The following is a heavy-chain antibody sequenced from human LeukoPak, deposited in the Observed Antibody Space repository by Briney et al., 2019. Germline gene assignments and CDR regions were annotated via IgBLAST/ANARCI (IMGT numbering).Heavy chain of an antibody. CDR2: IYPGDSDT. Sequence: GESLKISCKGSGYSFTSYWIGWVRQMPGKGLEWMGIIYPGDSDTRYSPSFQGQVTISADKSISAAYLQWSSLKASDTAIYYCAISGEYGDYEQDYWGQGTLVTVSS. D-gene: IGHD4-17*01. CDR3: AISGEYGDYEQDY. CDR1: GYSFTSYW. V-gene: IGHV5-51*01. J-gene: IGHJ4*02.